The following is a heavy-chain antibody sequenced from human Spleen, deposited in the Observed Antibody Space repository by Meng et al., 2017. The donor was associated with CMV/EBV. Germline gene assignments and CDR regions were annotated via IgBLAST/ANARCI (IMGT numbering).Heavy chain of an antibody. D-gene: IGHD3-16*01. Sequence: ASVKVSCKASGYTFTGYYMHWVRQAPGQGLEWMGWINPNSGGTNYAQKFQGRVTMTRDTSISTAYIELSSLRSDDTAVYYCVKDLTGGARPDYWGQGTLVTVSS. J-gene: IGHJ4*02. CDR2: INPNSGGT. CDR3: VKDLTGGARPDY. V-gene: IGHV1-2*02. CDR1: GYTFTGYY.